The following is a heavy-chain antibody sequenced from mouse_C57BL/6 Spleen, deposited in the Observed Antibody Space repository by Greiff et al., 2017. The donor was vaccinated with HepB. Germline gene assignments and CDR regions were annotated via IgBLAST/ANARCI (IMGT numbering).Heavy chain of an antibody. J-gene: IGHJ4*01. V-gene: IGHV5-12*01. CDR3: ARDTTGPGNAMDY. Sequence: DVQLVESGGGLVQPGGSLKLSCAASGFTFSDYYMYWVRQTPEKRLEWVAYISNGGGSTYYPDTVKGRFTISRDNAKNTLYLQMSRLKSEDTAMYYCARDTTGPGNAMDYWGQGTSVTVSS. CDR2: ISNGGGST. CDR1: GFTFSDYY. D-gene: IGHD1-1*01.